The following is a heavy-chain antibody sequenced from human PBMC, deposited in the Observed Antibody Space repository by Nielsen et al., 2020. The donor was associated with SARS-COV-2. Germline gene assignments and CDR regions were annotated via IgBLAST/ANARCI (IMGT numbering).Heavy chain of an antibody. CDR2: INHSGST. D-gene: IGHD3-9*01. CDR3: ARGQLRYFNWLLYPSPQFDY. J-gene: IGHJ4*02. V-gene: IGHV4-34*01. CDR1: GGSFSGYY. Sequence: SETLSLTCAVYGGSFSGYYWSWIRQPPGKGLEWIGEINHSGSTNYNPSLKSRVTISVDTSKNQFSLKLSSVTAADTAAYYCARGQLRYFNWLLYPSPQFDYWGQGTLVTVSS.